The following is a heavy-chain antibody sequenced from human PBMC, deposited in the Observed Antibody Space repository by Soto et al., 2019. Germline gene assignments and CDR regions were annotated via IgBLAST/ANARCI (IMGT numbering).Heavy chain of an antibody. CDR1: GFTFSDYY. J-gene: IGHJ6*02. V-gene: IGHV3-11*06. CDR3: ARVKGNHIVVVTNYYYYGMDV. D-gene: IGHD2-21*02. Sequence: PGGSLRLSCAASGFTFSDYYMSWIRQAPGKGLEWVSYISSSSSYTNYADSVKGRFTISRDNAKNSLYLQMNSLRAEDTAVYYCARVKGNHIVVVTNYYYYGMDVWGQGTTVTVSS. CDR2: ISSSSSYT.